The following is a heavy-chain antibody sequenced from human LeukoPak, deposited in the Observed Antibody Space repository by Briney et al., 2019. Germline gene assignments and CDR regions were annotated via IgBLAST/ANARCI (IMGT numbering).Heavy chain of an antibody. CDR3: AKDRAAVYYYYYMDV. CDR2: IWYDGSNK. J-gene: IGHJ6*03. CDR1: GFTFSSYG. Sequence: GRSLRLSCAASGFTFSSYGMHWVRQAPGKGLERVAVIWYDGSNKYYADSVKGRFTISRDNSKNTLYLQMNSLRAEDTAVYYCAKDRAAVYYYYYMDVWGKGTTVTVSS. V-gene: IGHV3-33*06.